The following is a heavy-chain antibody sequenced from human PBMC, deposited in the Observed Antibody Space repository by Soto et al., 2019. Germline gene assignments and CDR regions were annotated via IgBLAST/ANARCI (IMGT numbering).Heavy chain of an antibody. CDR1: GASITGSFF. CDR3: ARGMTPPGAPAWYYFDS. D-gene: IGHD2-8*02. Sequence: TLSLTCTVSGASITGSFFWSWIRQPAGKGLEWIGRFSLSGTTNYNPSLRSRVTMSADVSKNQFSLRLTSVTAADTALYYCARGMTPPGAPAWYYFDSWGQGTLVTVSS. J-gene: IGHJ4*02. V-gene: IGHV4-4*07. CDR2: FSLSGTT.